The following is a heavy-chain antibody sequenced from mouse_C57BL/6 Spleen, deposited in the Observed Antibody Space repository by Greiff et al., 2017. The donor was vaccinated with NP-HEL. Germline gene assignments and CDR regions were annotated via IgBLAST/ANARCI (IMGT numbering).Heavy chain of an antibody. CDR2: IRSKSNNYAT. CDR1: GFSFNTYA. Sequence: EVQRVESGGGLVQPKGSLKLSCAASGFSFNTYAMNWVRQAPGKGLEWVARIRSKSNNYATYYADSVKDRFTISRDDSESMLYLQMNNLKTEDTAMYCCVRGGSSDAMDYWGQGTSVTVSS. J-gene: IGHJ4*01. CDR3: VRGGSSDAMDY. V-gene: IGHV10-1*01. D-gene: IGHD1-1*02.